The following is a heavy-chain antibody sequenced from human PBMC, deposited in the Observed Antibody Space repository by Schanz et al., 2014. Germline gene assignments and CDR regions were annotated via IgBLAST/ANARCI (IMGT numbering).Heavy chain of an antibody. CDR1: GFVFGDYY. D-gene: IGHD1-1*01. J-gene: IGHJ5*02. CDR3: ARGRVLES. Sequence: QVQVVQSGGGLVKPGGSLRLSCAASGFVFGDYYMTWIRQAPGKGLEWLSYISDSGTYTNYADSVKGRFTISRDNAKNSLFLQMNSLRPEDTAVYYCARGRVLESWGQGTLVTVSS. CDR2: ISDSGTYT. V-gene: IGHV3-11*06.